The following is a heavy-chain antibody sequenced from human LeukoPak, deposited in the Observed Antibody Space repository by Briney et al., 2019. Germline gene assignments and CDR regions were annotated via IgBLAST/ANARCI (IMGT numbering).Heavy chain of an antibody. Sequence: ASVKVSCKASGYTFTGYYMHWVRQAPGQGLECMGWINPNSGGTNYAQKFQGWVTMTRDTSISTAYMELSRLRSDDTAVYYCARAPGYSYGSSFDYWGQGTLVTVSS. CDR2: INPNSGGT. J-gene: IGHJ4*02. CDR3: ARAPGYSYGSSFDY. CDR1: GYTFTGYY. V-gene: IGHV1-2*04. D-gene: IGHD5-18*01.